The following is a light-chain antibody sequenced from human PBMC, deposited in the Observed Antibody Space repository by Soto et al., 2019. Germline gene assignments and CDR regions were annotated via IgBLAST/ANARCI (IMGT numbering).Light chain of an antibody. CDR3: CSYASSSIYV. CDR2: EGT. CDR1: SSDVGSYNL. Sequence: QSALTQPASVSGSPGQSITISCTGTSSDVGSYNLVSWYQQHPGKAPKLMIYEGTKRPSGVSDRFSGYRSGNTASLTISGLQDEDYDDYYCCSYASSSIYVFGSGTKVTVL. V-gene: IGLV2-23*01. J-gene: IGLJ6*01.